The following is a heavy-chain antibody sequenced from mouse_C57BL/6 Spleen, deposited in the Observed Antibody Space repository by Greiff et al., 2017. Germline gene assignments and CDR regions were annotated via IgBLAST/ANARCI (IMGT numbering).Heavy chain of an antibody. Sequence: QVQLQQPGAELVRPGTSVKLSCKASGYTFTSYWMHWVKQRPGQGLEWIGVIDPSDSYTNYNQKFKGKATLTVDTSSSTAYMQLSSLTSEDSAVYYCARDYCGSIPIAYWGQVTLVTVAA. D-gene: IGHD1-1*01. V-gene: IGHV1-59*01. CDR3: ARDYCGSIPIAY. CDR1: GYTFTSYW. J-gene: IGHJ3*01. CDR2: IDPSDSYT.